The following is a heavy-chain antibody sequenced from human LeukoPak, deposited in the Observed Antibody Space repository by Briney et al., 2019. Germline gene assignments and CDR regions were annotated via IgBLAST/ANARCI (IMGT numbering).Heavy chain of an antibody. J-gene: IGHJ4*02. CDR2: INQGGNDK. Sequence: PGGSLRLSCAASGFTVSSNYMSWVRQAPGKGLEWVANINQGGNDKQYVDSMKGRFTIARDNAKNSLFLQMDGLRVEDTAVYYCVTTTRGYSRDSWGQGTLVTVSS. CDR3: VTTTRGYSRDS. V-gene: IGHV3-7*01. CDR1: GFTVSSNY. D-gene: IGHD3-22*01.